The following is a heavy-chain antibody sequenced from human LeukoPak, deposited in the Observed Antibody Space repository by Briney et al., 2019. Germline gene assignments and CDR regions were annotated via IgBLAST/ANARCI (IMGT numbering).Heavy chain of an antibody. CDR1: GFTFSSYA. J-gene: IGHJ4*02. Sequence: PGGSLRLSCAASGFTFSSYAMHWVRQAPGKGLEWVAVISYDGSNKYYADSVKGRFTISRDNSKNTLYLQMNSLRAEDTAVYYCARVIPYYGSTYFDYWGQGTLVTVSS. V-gene: IGHV3-30-3*01. D-gene: IGHD3-10*01. CDR3: ARVIPYYGSTYFDY. CDR2: ISYDGSNK.